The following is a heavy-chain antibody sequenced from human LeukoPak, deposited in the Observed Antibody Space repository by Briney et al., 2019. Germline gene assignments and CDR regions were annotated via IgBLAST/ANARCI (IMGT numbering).Heavy chain of an antibody. CDR3: AKDMDRWVCAFDI. CDR1: GFTFSSYA. Sequence: GGSLRLSCAASGFTFSSYAMHWVRQAPGKGLEWVSGISWNSGSIGYADSVKGRFTISRDNAKNSLYLQMNSLRAEDTALYYCAKDMDRWVCAFDIWGQGTMVTVSS. CDR2: ISWNSGSI. D-gene: IGHD3/OR15-3a*01. J-gene: IGHJ3*02. V-gene: IGHV3-9*01.